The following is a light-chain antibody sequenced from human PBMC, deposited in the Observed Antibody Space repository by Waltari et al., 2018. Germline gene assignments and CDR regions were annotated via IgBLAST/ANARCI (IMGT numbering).Light chain of an antibody. CDR3: SSFTSTNTLL. J-gene: IGLJ3*02. Sequence: QSALTRPASVSGSPGPSITISCTGTRSDLGAYKYVSWYQQYPDKAPKLIIYEVSNRPSGVSNRFSGSKSGNTASLSISGLQAEDESDYYCSSFTSTNTLLFGGGTKLTVL. CDR1: RSDLGAYKY. V-gene: IGLV2-14*01. CDR2: EVS.